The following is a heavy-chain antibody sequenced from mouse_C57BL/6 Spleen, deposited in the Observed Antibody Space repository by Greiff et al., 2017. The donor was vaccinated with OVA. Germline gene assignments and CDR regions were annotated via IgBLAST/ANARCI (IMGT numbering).Heavy chain of an antibody. D-gene: IGHD2-5*01. J-gene: IGHJ4*01. Sequence: DVMLVESGGGLVKPGGSLKLSCAASGFTFSDYGMHWVRQAPEKGLEWVAYISSGSSTIYYADTVKGRFTLSRDNAKNTLFLQMTSLRSEDTAMYYCARDSNYVGYAMDYWGQGTSVTVSS. CDR2: ISSGSSTI. CDR1: GFTFSDYG. V-gene: IGHV5-17*01. CDR3: ARDSNYVGYAMDY.